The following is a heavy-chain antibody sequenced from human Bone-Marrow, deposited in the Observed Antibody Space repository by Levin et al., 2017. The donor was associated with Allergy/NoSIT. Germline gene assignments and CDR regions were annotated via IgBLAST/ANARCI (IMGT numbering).Heavy chain of an antibody. D-gene: IGHD1-26*01. CDR3: AREDLLGATAGDAFDI. Sequence: PSQTLSLTCTVSGGSISTSYWSWIRQPPGKGLEWIGYVYYTGSTNYNPSFKSRLTMSIDTSKNQFSLKLSSVSGADTAMYYCAREDLLGATAGDAFDIWGQGTMVTVSS. CDR2: VYYTGST. V-gene: IGHV4-59*01. CDR1: GGSISTSY. J-gene: IGHJ3*02.